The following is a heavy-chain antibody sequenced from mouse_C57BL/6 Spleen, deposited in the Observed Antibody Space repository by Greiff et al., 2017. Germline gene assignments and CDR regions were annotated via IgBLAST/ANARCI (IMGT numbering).Heavy chain of an antibody. CDR3: ARVMVTTTGDYYAMDY. J-gene: IGHJ4*01. V-gene: IGHV1-22*01. CDR1: GYTFTDYN. D-gene: IGHD2-2*01. CDR2: INPNNGGT. Sequence: EVKLMESGPELVKPGASVKMSCKASGYTFTDYNMHWVKQSHGKSLEWIGYINPNNGGTSYNQKFKGKATLTVNKSSSTAYMGLRSLTSEDSAVYYGARVMVTTTGDYYAMDYWGQGTSGTVSS.